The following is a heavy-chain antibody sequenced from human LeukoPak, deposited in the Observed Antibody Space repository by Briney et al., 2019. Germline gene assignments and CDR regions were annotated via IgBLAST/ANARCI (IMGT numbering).Heavy chain of an antibody. J-gene: IGHJ6*03. CDR3: ARAYDCSTATCYILGYFYYMDV. D-gene: IGHD2-2*02. CDR2: ISSASSYT. V-gene: IGHV3-21*01. Sequence: GGSLRLSCAASGFAFSNYNMNWVRQAPGKGLEWVSSISSASSYTYYADSVKGRFTISRDIAKNSVHLQMNSLRAEDTAVYFCARAYDCSTATCYILGYFYYMDVWGKGTTVTVSS. CDR1: GFAFSNYN.